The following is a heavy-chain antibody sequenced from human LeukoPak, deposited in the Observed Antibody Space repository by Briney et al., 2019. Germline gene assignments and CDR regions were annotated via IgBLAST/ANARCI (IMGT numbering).Heavy chain of an antibody. V-gene: IGHV3-30-3*01. CDR2: ISYDGSNK. CDR3: AKDKTVVPAARTGGYFDY. D-gene: IGHD2-2*01. Sequence: QPGGSLRLSCAASAFTFDDYSMHWVRQAPGKGLEWVAVISYDGSNKYYADSVKGRFTISRDNSKNTLYLQMNSLRAEDTAVYYCAKDKTVVPAARTGGYFDYWGQGALVTVSS. CDR1: AFTFDDYS. J-gene: IGHJ4*02.